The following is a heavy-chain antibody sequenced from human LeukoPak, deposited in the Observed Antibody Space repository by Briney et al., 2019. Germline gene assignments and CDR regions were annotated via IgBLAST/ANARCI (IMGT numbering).Heavy chain of an antibody. CDR3: TTDPLDALDI. J-gene: IGHJ3*02. V-gene: IGHV3-23*01. CDR1: GFTFSSYA. Sequence: GGSLRLSCAASGFTFSSYAMTWVRQAPGKGLEWLSVISGSGGSTYYADSVKGRFTISRDNSKNTLYLQMNSLKTEDTAVYYCTTDPLDALDIWGQGTMVTVSS. CDR2: ISGSGGST.